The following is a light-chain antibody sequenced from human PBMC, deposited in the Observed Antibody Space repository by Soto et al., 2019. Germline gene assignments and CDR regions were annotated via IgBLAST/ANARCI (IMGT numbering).Light chain of an antibody. J-gene: IGKJ1*01. V-gene: IGKV3-20*01. Sequence: EIVLTQSPGTLSLSLGERATLSCRATQSISSNYLAWFQQKPGQAPRLLIYGASIRATGIPDRFSGTGSGADFTLTISRLEPEDFAVYYCHQDGNSPPWTFGQGTKVEIK. CDR2: GAS. CDR3: HQDGNSPPWT. CDR1: QSISSNY.